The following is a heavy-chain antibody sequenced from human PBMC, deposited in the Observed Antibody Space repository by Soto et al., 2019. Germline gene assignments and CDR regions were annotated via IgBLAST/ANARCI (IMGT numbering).Heavy chain of an antibody. D-gene: IGHD1-26*01. CDR2: IKQDGSEK. V-gene: IGHV3-7*01. CDR1: GFTFRSYW. Sequence: GGSLRLSCAASGFTFRSYWMSWVRQAPGKGLEWVANIKQDGSEKYYVDSVKGRFTISRDNAKNSLYLQMNSLRAEDTAVYYCARDLDIVGAPFDYWGQGTLVTVSS. J-gene: IGHJ4*02. CDR3: ARDLDIVGAPFDY.